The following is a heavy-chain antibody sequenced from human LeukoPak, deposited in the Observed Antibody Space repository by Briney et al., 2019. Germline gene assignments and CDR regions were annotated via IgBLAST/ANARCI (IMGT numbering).Heavy chain of an antibody. J-gene: IGHJ6*02. V-gene: IGHV4-59*01. CDR3: ARGGCGGDCYWGYYYYGMDV. D-gene: IGHD2-21*02. Sequence: PSETLSLTCTVSGGTISSYYWSWIRQPPGKGLEWIGYIYYSGSTNYSPSLKSRVTISVDTSKNQFSLKLSSVTAADTAVYYCARGGCGGDCYWGYYYYGMDVWGQGTTVTVPS. CDR1: GGTISSYY. CDR2: IYYSGST.